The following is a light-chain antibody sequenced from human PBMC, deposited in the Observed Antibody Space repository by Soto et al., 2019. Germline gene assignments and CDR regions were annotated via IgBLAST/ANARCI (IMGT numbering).Light chain of an antibody. V-gene: IGKV3-20*01. CDR1: QSVRNNY. Sequence: EIVLTQSPGTLSLSPGERATLSCRASQSVRNNYLAWYQQKPGQAPRFLIYAASNRATGIPDRFSGGGSGTDFTLTISRLETEDFAVYYCQQFGNYPLTFGGGTKVEIK. J-gene: IGKJ4*01. CDR3: QQFGNYPLT. CDR2: AAS.